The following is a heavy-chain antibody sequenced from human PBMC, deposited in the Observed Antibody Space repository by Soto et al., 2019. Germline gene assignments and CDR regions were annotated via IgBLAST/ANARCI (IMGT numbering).Heavy chain of an antibody. J-gene: IGHJ1*01. CDR2: SSAYNGNT. V-gene: IGHV1-18*01. CDR3: ARDAPTYYYDSSGRQYFQH. D-gene: IGHD3-22*01. CDR1: GYTFISYG. Sequence: QVQLVQSGAEVKRPGASVKVSCKASGYTFISYGISWVRQAPGQGLEWVGWSSAYNGNTNTAQKFQGRVTMTTDTSTSTAYMELRSLRSDDTAVYYCARDAPTYYYDSSGRQYFQHWGQGTLVTVSS.